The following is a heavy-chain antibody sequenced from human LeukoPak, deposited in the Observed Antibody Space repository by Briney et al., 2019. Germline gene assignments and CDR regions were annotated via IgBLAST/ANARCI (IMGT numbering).Heavy chain of an antibody. D-gene: IGHD2-2*01. CDR2: ISYDGSNK. CDR1: GFTFSSYA. CDR3: AKDQDIVVVPAAAFDY. Sequence: PGGSLRLSCAASGFTFSSYAMHWVRQAPGKGLEWVAVISYDGSNKYYADSVRGRFTISRDNSKNTLYLQMNSLRAEDTAVYYCAKDQDIVVVPAAAFDYWGQGTLVTVSS. J-gene: IGHJ4*02. V-gene: IGHV3-30-3*01.